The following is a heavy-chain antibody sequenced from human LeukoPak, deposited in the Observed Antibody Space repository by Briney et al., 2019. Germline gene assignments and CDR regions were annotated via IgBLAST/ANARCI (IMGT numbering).Heavy chain of an antibody. CDR2: IYHSGSA. CDR3: AREPAETDYFDS. Sequence: SGTLSLICAVSGGSISSENLWSLVRQSPGKGLEWIGEIYHSGSANYNPSLKSRVTLSVDKSKNQFSLKLTSVTAADTAVYYCAREPAETDYFDSWGQGTLVTVSS. V-gene: IGHV4-4*02. J-gene: IGHJ4*02. CDR1: GGSISSENL.